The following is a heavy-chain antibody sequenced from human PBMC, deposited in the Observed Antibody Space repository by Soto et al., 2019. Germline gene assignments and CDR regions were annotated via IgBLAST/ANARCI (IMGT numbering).Heavy chain of an antibody. CDR3: ARSYDYDSRVDGGFDP. CDR1: GSPFSSYA. V-gene: IGHV1-69*13. CDR2: IIPIFGTA. J-gene: IGHJ5*02. D-gene: IGHD3-22*01. Sequence: SSVQVSCKASGSPFSSYAISWVRQAPGQGHEWMGGIIPIFGTANYAQKFQGRVTITADESTSTAYMELSSLRSEDTAVYYCARSYDYDSRVDGGFDPGG.